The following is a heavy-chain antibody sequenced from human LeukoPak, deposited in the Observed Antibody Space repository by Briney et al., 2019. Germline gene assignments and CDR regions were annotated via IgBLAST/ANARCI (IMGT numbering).Heavy chain of an antibody. V-gene: IGHV3-30*18. CDR2: ISYDGSNK. CDR1: GFTFSSYG. J-gene: IGHJ4*02. D-gene: IGHD3-9*01. CDR3: AKDLAAYYDILTGYYDAGFDY. Sequence: GRSLRLSCAASGFTFSSYGVHWVRQAPGKGLEWLAVISYDGSNKYYADPVKGRFTISRDNSKNTLYLQMNSLRAEDTAVYYCAKDLAAYYDILTGYYDAGFDYWGQGTLVTVSS.